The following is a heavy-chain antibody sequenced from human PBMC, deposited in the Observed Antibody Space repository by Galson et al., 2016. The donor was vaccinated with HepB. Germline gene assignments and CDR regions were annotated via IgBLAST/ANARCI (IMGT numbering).Heavy chain of an antibody. CDR2: IYYRRST. J-gene: IGHJ6*02. D-gene: IGHD3-16*01. V-gene: IGHV4-59*01. CDR3: ATLASFGGGHGMDV. CDR1: GGSISSSY. Sequence: SETLSLTCTVSGGSISSSYWSWIRQPPGKGLESIGEIYYRRSTTYNPSLKSRVSMSIDTSKNQFSLKLSSVTAADTAVYYCATLASFGGGHGMDVWGQGTTVTVSS.